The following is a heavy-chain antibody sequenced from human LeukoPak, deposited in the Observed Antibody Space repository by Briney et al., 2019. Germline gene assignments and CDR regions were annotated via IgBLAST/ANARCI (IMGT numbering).Heavy chain of an antibody. V-gene: IGHV4-4*07. D-gene: IGHD2-21*02. CDR3: ARSHIVAVTGFAFDI. CDR1: GGSMSSYY. J-gene: IGHJ3*02. Sequence: SETLSLTCTVSGGSMSSYYWSFIRQPAGKGLEWIGRIHTSWTTYYNPSLKSRVTMSVDTSRNQFSLRLTSVTAADTAVYYCARSHIVAVTGFAFDIWGQGTLVTVSS. CDR2: IHTSWTT.